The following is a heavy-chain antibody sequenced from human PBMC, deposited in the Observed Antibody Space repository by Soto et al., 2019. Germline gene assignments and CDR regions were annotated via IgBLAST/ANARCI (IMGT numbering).Heavy chain of an antibody. CDR3: ARDRSGGSYQLDYFDY. V-gene: IGHV3-30-3*01. Sequence: GGSLRLSCAASGFTFSSYAMHWVRQAPGKGLEWVAVISYDGSNKYYADSVKGRFTISRDNSKNTLYLQMNSLRAEDTAVYYCARDRSGGSYQLDYFDYWGQGTXVTVSS. D-gene: IGHD1-26*01. J-gene: IGHJ4*02. CDR1: GFTFSSYA. CDR2: ISYDGSNK.